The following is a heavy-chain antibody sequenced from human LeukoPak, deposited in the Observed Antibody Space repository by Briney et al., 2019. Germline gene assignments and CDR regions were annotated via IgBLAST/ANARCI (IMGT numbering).Heavy chain of an antibody. J-gene: IGHJ6*03. D-gene: IGHD2-2*01. V-gene: IGHV1-8*03. CDR1: GYTFTSYD. CDR3: ARVGYDVVVPAAISIYYYMDV. CDR2: MNPNSGNT. Sequence: ASVKVSCKASGYTFTSYDINWVRQATGQGLEWVGWMNPNSGNTGYAQKFQGRVTITRNTSISTAYMELSSLRSEDTAVYYCARVGYDVVVPAAISIYYYMDVWGKGTTVTVSS.